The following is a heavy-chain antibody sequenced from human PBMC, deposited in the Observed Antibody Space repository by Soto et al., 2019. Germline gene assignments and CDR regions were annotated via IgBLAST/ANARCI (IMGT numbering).Heavy chain of an antibody. CDR2: ISSNSAYI. CDR3: TGDASPDSSARGWFVP. J-gene: IGHJ5*02. CDR1: GFTFRIFT. V-gene: IGHV3-21*01. D-gene: IGHD6-25*01. Sequence: LRLSCAASGFTFRIFTMNLVRQAPAKGREWVSTISSNSAYIYYTDALRGRFTISRDNAKNSLHLQMNSLRAEDTAVYYCTGDASPDSSARGWFVPCGPGTLVTVSS.